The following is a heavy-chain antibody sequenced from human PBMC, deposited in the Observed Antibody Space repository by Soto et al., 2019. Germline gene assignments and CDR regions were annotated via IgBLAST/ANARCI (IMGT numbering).Heavy chain of an antibody. CDR1: GYTFRNYI. D-gene: IGHD2-21*02. CDR2: ISPYNGNT. J-gene: IGHJ6*02. V-gene: IGHV1-18*01. CDR3: ARYCAGNACYSRHYYAMDV. Sequence: QVQLVQSAGEVKKPGASAIVSCQASGYTFRNYIIAWLRQAPGQGLEWMGWISPYNGNTNYARQFRGRVTLTTATSTSAAYLELRNLVSDDAATYYCARYCAGNACYSRHYYAMDVWGQGTTVSVSS.